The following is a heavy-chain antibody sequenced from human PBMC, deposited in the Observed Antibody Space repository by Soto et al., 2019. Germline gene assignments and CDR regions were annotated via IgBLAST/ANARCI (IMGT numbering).Heavy chain of an antibody. J-gene: IGHJ4*02. D-gene: IGHD1-26*01. CDR2: ISYDGSNK. Sequence: QVQLVESGGGVVQPGRSLRLSCAASGFTFSSYAMHWVRQAPGKGLEWVAVISYDGSNKYYADPVKGRFTISRDNSKNTLYLQMNSLRAEDTAVYYCARDSAGATDYWGQGTLVTVSS. V-gene: IGHV3-30-3*01. CDR3: ARDSAGATDY. CDR1: GFTFSSYA.